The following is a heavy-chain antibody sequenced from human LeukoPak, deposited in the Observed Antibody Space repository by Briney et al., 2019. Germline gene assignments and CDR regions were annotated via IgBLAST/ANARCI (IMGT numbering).Heavy chain of an antibody. J-gene: IGHJ4*02. CDR1: GFTFSSYA. Sequence: GGSLRLSCAASGFTFSSYAMTWVRQAPGKGLEWVSAISGSGGSTFYADSVKGRFTISRDNSKNTLYVQMTNLRAEGTAVYYCAKDRTTTGLLLAGLIDYWGQGTLVTVSS. V-gene: IGHV3-23*01. D-gene: IGHD2/OR15-2a*01. CDR2: ISGSGGST. CDR3: AKDRTTTGLLLAGLIDY.